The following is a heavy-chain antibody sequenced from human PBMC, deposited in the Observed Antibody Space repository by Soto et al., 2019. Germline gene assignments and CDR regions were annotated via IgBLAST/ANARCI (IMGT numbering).Heavy chain of an antibody. CDR1: GVTLSRNY. D-gene: IGHD3-22*01. V-gene: IGHV3-48*02. J-gene: IGHJ4*02. Sequence: AGGALRLSCAASGVTLSRNYISWGRQAPGKGLEWAFISSSSSTIYYDDSVKGRFTISRDNAKNSLYLQLNSLRDEDTAVYYCAIAHQRADYYYDSSGYSRPLDYWGQGTLVTVSS. CDR2: ISSSSSTI. CDR3: AIAHQRADYYYDSSGYSRPLDY.